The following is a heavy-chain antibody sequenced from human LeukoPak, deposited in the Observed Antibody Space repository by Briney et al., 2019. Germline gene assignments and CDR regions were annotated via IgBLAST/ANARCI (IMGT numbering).Heavy chain of an antibody. CDR1: GYTFTNYG. J-gene: IGHJ4*02. D-gene: IGHD2-8*01. CDR3: ARSRVGYAYAY. CDR2: ISAYNGNT. V-gene: IGHV1-18*01. Sequence: ASVKVSCKASGYTFTNYGISWVRQAPGQGLEWMGWISAYNGNTNYAQKLKGRVTMTTDTSTSTVYMELRSLRSDDTAVYYCARSRVGYAYAYWGQGTLVTVSS.